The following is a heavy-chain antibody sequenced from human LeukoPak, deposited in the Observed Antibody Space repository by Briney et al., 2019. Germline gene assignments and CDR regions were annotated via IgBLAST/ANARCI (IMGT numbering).Heavy chain of an antibody. CDR1: GYAFTSYG. D-gene: IGHD2-21*01. V-gene: IGHV1-18*01. CDR3: ASAGDYGMGYFQH. CDR2: ISAYNGNT. Sequence: ASVKVYCKASGYAFTSYGISWVRQAPGQGLEWMGWISAYNGNTNYAQKLQGRVTMTTDTSTGTAYMELRSLRSDDTAVYYCASAGDYGMGYFQHWGQGTLVTVSS. J-gene: IGHJ1*01.